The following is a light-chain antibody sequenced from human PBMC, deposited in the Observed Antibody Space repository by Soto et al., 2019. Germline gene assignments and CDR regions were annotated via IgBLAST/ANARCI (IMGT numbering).Light chain of an antibody. J-gene: IGKJ5*01. CDR3: QQLFDSPIT. V-gene: IGKV1-39*01. Sequence: DIQMTQSPSSLSASVGDRVTITCRASQRISTYLNWYQQKPGKAPKFLIYAASTLESGVPSRFSATVSGTEFSLTITSLQPEDFATYYCQQLFDSPITFGQGTRLEIK. CDR1: QRISTY. CDR2: AAS.